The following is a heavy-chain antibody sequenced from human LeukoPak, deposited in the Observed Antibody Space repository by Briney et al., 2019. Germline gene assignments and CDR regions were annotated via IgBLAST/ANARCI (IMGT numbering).Heavy chain of an antibody. CDR2: IYPGDSDT. J-gene: IGHJ4*02. CDR1: GYSFTNYW. V-gene: IGHV5-51*01. Sequence: GESLKISCKDSGYSFTNYWIGWVRQMPGKGLEWMGIIYPGDSDTRYSPSFQGQVTISADKSISTAYLQWSSLKASDTAMYYCARQGYCSGGSCYSPLDYWGQGTLVTVSS. D-gene: IGHD2-15*01. CDR3: ARQGYCSGGSCYSPLDY.